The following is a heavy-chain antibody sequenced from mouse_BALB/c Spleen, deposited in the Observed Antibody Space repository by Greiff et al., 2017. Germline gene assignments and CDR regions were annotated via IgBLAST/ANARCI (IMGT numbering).Heavy chain of an antibody. CDR3: ARDRGGNYQRHYFDY. V-gene: IGHV2-9*02. Sequence: VQLVESGPGLVAPSQSLSITCTVSGFSLTSYGVHWVRQPPGKGLEWLGVIWAGGSTNYNSALMSRLSISKDNSKSQVFLKMNSLQTDDTAMYYCARDRGGNYQRHYFDYWGQGTTLTVSS. CDR2: IWAGGST. D-gene: IGHD2-1*01. CDR1: GFSLTSYG. J-gene: IGHJ2*01.